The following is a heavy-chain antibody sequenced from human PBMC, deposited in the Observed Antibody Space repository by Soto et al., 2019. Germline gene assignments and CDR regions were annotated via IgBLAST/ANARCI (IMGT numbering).Heavy chain of an antibody. CDR1: GFTFSSYA. J-gene: IGHJ6*02. Sequence: LRLSCAASGFTFSSYAMSWVRQAPGKGLEWVSAISGSGGSTYYADSVKGRFTISRDNSKNTLYLQMNSLRAEDTAVYYCANVGGYSSGWYSVYYYGMDVWGQGTTVTVSS. CDR3: ANVGGYSSGWYSVYYYGMDV. CDR2: ISGSGGST. D-gene: IGHD6-19*01. V-gene: IGHV3-23*01.